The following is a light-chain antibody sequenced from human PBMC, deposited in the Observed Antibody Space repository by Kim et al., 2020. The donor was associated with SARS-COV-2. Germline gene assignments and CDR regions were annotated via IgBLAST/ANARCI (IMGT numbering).Light chain of an antibody. CDR2: WAS. CDR3: QQYYGTTPS. V-gene: IGKV4-1*01. Sequence: DIVMTQSPDSLAVSLGERATINCKSSQSVLYSSNNKNYLAWYQQKPGQPPKLLIYWASTRESGVPDRFSGSGSGTDFTLTISSLQAEDVAVYYCQQYYGTTPSFGGGTKVDIK. J-gene: IGKJ4*01. CDR1: QSVLYSSNNKNY.